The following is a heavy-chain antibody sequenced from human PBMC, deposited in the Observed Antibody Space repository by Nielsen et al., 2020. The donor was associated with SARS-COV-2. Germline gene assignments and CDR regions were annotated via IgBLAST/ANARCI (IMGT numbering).Heavy chain of an antibody. CDR3: ASGPYSGSYYGGFDY. CDR2: IYYSGST. V-gene: IGHV4-34*01. Sequence: SETLSLTCAVYGGSFSGYSWSWIRQPPGKGLEWIGYIYYSGSTYYNPSLKSRVTISVDTSKNQFSLKLSSVTAADTAVYYCASGPYSGSYYGGFDYWGQGTLVTVSS. J-gene: IGHJ4*02. D-gene: IGHD1-26*01. CDR1: GGSFSGYS.